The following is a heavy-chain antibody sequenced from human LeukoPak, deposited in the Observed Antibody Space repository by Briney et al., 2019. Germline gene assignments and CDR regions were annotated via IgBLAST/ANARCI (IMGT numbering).Heavy chain of an antibody. CDR2: ISSSSSTI. Sequence: SYISSSSSTIYYADSVKGRFTISRDNAKNSLYLQMNSLRAEDTAVYYCARARWAVAGTGDYWGQGTLVTVSS. CDR3: ARARWAVAGTGDY. V-gene: IGHV3-48*01. D-gene: IGHD6-19*01. J-gene: IGHJ4*02.